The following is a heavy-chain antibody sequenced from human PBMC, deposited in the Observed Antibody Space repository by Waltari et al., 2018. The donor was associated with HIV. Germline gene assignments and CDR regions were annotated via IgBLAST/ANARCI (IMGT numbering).Heavy chain of an antibody. D-gene: IGHD1-26*01. J-gene: IGHJ5*02. CDR3: ARGGVGATTNWLDP. V-gene: IGHV4-31*01. Sequence: QLQLQESGPVLVKPSQTLSLTCTVSGCSISRSGYYWSWIRQLPGKGLEWFRTIYYRGHTYYNPSRKSLLTISLDTSENLFFLRMNSVTAADTGVYYCARGGVGATTNWLDPWGQGTLVTVSS. CDR2: IYYRGHT. CDR1: GCSISRSGYY.